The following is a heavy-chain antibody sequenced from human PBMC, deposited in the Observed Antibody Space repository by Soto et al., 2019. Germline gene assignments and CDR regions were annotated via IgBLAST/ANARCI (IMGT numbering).Heavy chain of an antibody. CDR1: GFTFSSYS. J-gene: IGHJ4*02. CDR3: ARGGRHCSSTSCYVGGDFRY. V-gene: IGHV3-48*01. Sequence: EVQLVESGGGLVQPGGSLRLSCAASGFTFSSYSMNWVRQAPGKGWEGVSYISSSSSTIYNADSVKGRFTISRDNAKNSLYLQMNSLRAEDTAVYYCARGGRHCSSTSCYVGGDFRYWGQGTLVTVSS. D-gene: IGHD2-2*01. CDR2: ISSSSSTI.